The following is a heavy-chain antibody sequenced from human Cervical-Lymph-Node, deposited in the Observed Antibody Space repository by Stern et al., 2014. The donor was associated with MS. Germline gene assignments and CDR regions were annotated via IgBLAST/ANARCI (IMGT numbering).Heavy chain of an antibody. D-gene: IGHD5-18*01. CDR1: GFSLNTEGVA. V-gene: IGHV2-5*02. Sequence: QITLKESGPALVKPTQTLTLTCSFSGFSLNTEGVAVGWVRQPPGKALEWLGFMYWDDDKRYRPSLKSRLIITKDTSKNQVVLTMTNMDPVDTATYYCTHRPDTGMETWGQGTLVIVSS. CDR2: MYWDDDK. J-gene: IGHJ5*02. CDR3: THRPDTGMET.